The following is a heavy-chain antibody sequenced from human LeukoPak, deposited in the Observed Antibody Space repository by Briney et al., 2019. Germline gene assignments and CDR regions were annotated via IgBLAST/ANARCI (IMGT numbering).Heavy chain of an antibody. D-gene: IGHD5-12*01. Sequence: GGSLRLSCVGSGFTFSSYAMSWVRQAPGKGLEWVSSISGSGSSTYYADSVKGRFTISRDNAKNTLFLQMNSLRVEDTAVYYCARSVYNYGPGADYWGQGTLVTVSS. J-gene: IGHJ4*02. CDR1: GFTFSSYA. CDR3: ARSVYNYGPGADY. V-gene: IGHV3-23*01. CDR2: ISGSGSST.